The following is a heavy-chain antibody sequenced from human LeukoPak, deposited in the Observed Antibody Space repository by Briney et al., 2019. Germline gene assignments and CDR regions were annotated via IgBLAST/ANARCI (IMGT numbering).Heavy chain of an antibody. CDR1: GFTVSTNY. V-gene: IGHV3-53*01. J-gene: IGHJ4*02. Sequence: GGSLRLSCAASGFTVSTNYMNWVRRAPGKGLEWVSVIYSGGTTYYADSVKGRFTISRDNSKNTLYLQMNTLRAEDTAVYYCARTRGNYQYFDSWGQGTLVTVSS. CDR3: ARTRGNYQYFDS. D-gene: IGHD4-4*01. CDR2: IYSGGTT.